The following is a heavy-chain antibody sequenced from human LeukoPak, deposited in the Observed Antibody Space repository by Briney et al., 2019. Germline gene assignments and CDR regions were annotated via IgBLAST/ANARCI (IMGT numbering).Heavy chain of an antibody. J-gene: IGHJ3*02. D-gene: IGHD5-18*01. V-gene: IGHV3-30*02. CDR1: GFTFSSYA. CDR3: AKAVEPAYVGRAFDI. Sequence: GGSLRLSCAASGFTFSSYAMHWVRQAPGKGLEWVAFIRYDGSNKYYADSVKGRFTISRDNSKNTLYLQMNSLRAEDTAVYYCAKAVEPAYVGRAFDIWGQGTMVTVSS. CDR2: IRYDGSNK.